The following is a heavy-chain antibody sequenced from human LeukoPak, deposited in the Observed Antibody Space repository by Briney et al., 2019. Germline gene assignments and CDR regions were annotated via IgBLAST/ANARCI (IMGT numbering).Heavy chain of an antibody. CDR3: AKLTVTRPGDY. V-gene: IGHV3-23*01. CDR2: ISASGYST. Sequence: QAGGSLRLSCAASGFTFSNYAMSWVRQAPGKGLEWVSAISASGYSTYYADSVKGRFTISRDNSKNTLYLQMNSLRAEDTAIYYCAKLTVTRPGDYWGQGTLVTVSS. CDR1: GFTFSNYA. D-gene: IGHD4-17*01. J-gene: IGHJ4*02.